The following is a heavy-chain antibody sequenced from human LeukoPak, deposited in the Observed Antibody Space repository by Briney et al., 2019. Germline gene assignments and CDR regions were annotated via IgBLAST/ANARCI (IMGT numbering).Heavy chain of an antibody. Sequence: GGSLRLSWAASGFTLSSYAMSWVRQAPGKGPEWVSAISGSGGSTYYADSVKGRFTISRDNSKNTLYLQMNSLRAEDTAVYYCAKEPLPYYYDSSGYGIGYWGQGTPVTVSS. D-gene: IGHD3-22*01. J-gene: IGHJ4*02. CDR1: GFTLSSYA. CDR2: ISGSGGST. V-gene: IGHV3-23*01. CDR3: AKEPLPYYYDSSGYGIGY.